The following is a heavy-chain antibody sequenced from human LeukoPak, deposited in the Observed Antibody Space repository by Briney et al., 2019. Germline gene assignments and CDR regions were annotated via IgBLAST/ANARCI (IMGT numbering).Heavy chain of an antibody. V-gene: IGHV4-59*01. Sequence: SEALSLTCTVSGGSISSYYWSWIRQPPGKGLEWIGYIYYSGSTNYNPSLKSRVTISVDTSKNQFSLKLSSVTAADTAVYYCARGGDSSGYYYPVFDYWGQGTLVTVSS. CDR1: GGSISSYY. D-gene: IGHD3-22*01. CDR3: ARGGDSSGYYYPVFDY. CDR2: IYYSGST. J-gene: IGHJ4*02.